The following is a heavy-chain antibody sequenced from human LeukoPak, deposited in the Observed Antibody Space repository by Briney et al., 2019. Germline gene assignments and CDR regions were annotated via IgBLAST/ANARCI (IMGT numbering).Heavy chain of an antibody. Sequence: SETLSLTCTVSGGSISSGDYYWSWIRQPPGKGLEWIGYIYYSGSTYYNPSLKSRVTISVDTSKNQFSLKLSSVTAADTAVYYCARIEMATIYNWFDPWGQGTLVTVSS. D-gene: IGHD5-24*01. CDR1: GGSISSGDYY. V-gene: IGHV4-30-4*01. CDR2: IYYSGST. CDR3: ARIEMATIYNWFDP. J-gene: IGHJ5*02.